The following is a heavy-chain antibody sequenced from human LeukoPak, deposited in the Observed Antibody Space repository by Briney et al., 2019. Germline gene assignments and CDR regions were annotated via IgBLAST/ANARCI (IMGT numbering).Heavy chain of an antibody. J-gene: IGHJ4*02. V-gene: IGHV4-59*12. CDR2: IYYSGST. CDR1: GGSISSYY. CDR3: ARGRAAGMVRRYYFDY. D-gene: IGHD6-13*01. Sequence: SETLSLTCTVSGGSISSYYWSWIRQPPGKGLEWIGYIYYSGSTNYNPSLKSRVTISVDTSKNQFSLKLSSVTAADTAVYYCARGRAAGMVRRYYFDYWGQGTLVTVSS.